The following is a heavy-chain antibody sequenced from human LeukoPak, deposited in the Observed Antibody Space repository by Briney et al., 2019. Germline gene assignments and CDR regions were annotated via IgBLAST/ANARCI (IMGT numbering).Heavy chain of an antibody. CDR1: GFTFNNAW. CDR3: TASRKDY. V-gene: IGHV3-15*01. J-gene: IGHJ4*02. Sequence: PGGSLRLSCAASGFTFNNAWMTWVRQAPGKGLEWVDRIKSKTDGATTDYAAPLKGRFTISRDDSKNTLYLQMNNLRPGDTGVYYCTASRKDYWGQGTLVTVSS. CDR2: IKSKTDGATT.